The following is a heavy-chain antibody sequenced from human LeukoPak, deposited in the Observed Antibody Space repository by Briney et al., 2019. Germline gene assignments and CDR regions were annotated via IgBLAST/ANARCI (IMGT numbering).Heavy chain of an antibody. D-gene: IGHD3-10*01. Sequence: GGSLRLSCAASGFTFSSYGMHWVRQAPGKGLEWVAVISYDGSNKYYADSVKGRFTISRDNSKNTLYLQMNSLRVEDTAVYYCARLAYYGSGSYWPWGQGTLVTVSS. CDR2: ISYDGSNK. V-gene: IGHV3-30*03. CDR3: ARLAYYGSGSYWP. CDR1: GFTFSSYG. J-gene: IGHJ5*02.